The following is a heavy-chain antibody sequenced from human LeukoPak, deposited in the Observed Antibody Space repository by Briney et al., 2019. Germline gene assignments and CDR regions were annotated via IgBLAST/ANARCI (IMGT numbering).Heavy chain of an antibody. CDR2: IYSGGST. CDR3: ASGLYSFWELLYDAFDI. V-gene: IGHV3-53*01. J-gene: IGHJ3*02. D-gene: IGHD3-10*01. Sequence: PSETLSLTCAVYGGSFSGYYWSWVRQAPGKGLEWVSVIYSGGSTYYADSVKGRFTISRDNSKNTLYLQINSLRAEETAVYYCASGLYSFWELLYDAFDIWGQGTMVTVSS. CDR1: GGSFSGYY.